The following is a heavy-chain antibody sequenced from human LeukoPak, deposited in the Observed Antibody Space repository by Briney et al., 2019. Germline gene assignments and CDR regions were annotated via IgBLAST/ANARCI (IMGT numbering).Heavy chain of an antibody. J-gene: IGHJ3*02. Sequence: ASVKVSCKASGYTFTGYYMHWVRQAPGQGLEWMGWINPNSGGTNYAQKFQGRVTMTRDTSISTAYMELSRLRSDDTAVYYCARQIYDILTGYYNDEGDAFDIWGQGTMVTVSS. D-gene: IGHD3-9*01. CDR2: INPNSGGT. CDR1: GYTFTGYY. V-gene: IGHV1-2*02. CDR3: ARQIYDILTGYYNDEGDAFDI.